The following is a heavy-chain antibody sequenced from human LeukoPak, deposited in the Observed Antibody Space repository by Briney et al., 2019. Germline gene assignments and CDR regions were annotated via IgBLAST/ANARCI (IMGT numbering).Heavy chain of an antibody. V-gene: IGHV1-8*01. Sequence: ASVNVSCKASEYTFSGHDINWVRQAAGQGLEWMGWMNPNLGHTGYAQQFRGRVTMTRNASIGTAYMELTGLRSEDTAVCYCARGIGTWGQGSLVTVSS. CDR3: ARGIGT. J-gene: IGHJ5*02. CDR2: MNPNLGHT. D-gene: IGHD1-26*01. CDR1: EYTFSGHD.